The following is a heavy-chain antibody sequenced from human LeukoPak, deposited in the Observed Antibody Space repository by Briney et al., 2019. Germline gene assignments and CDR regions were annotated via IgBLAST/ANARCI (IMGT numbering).Heavy chain of an antibody. CDR2: IWYDGSNK. CDR1: GFTFSNHG. Sequence: GGSLRLSCAASGFTFSNHGMHWVRQAPGKGLEWIAVIWYDGSNKYYADSVKGRFTISRDNSKNTLYLQMNSLRAEDTAVYYCAKSRSYDSSGYYSYWGQGTLVTVSS. V-gene: IGHV3-33*06. D-gene: IGHD3-22*01. J-gene: IGHJ4*02. CDR3: AKSRSYDSSGYYSY.